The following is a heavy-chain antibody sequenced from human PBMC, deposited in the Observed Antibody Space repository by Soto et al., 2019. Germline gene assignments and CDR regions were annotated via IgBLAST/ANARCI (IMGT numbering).Heavy chain of an antibody. CDR2: TYYRSKWYN. J-gene: IGHJ6*02. Sequence: SQTLSLTCAISGDRVSSNSAAWNWIRQSPSRGLEWLGRTYYRSKWYNDYAVSVKSRITINPDTSKNQFSLQLNSVTPEDTAVYYCARERKDYGGNPRAGYCYYRMDGCGQGITVTV. CDR1: GDRVSSNSAA. D-gene: IGHD4-17*01. V-gene: IGHV6-1*01. CDR3: ARERKDYGGNPRAGYCYYRMDG.